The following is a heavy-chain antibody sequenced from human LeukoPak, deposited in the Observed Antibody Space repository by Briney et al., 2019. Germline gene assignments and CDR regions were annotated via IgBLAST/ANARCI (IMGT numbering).Heavy chain of an antibody. D-gene: IGHD3-10*01. J-gene: IGHJ6*03. Sequence: SETLSLTCAVYGGSFSDYWWTWIRQSPGKGLEWIGEVNHSGRTNYNPSLKSRVTISVDTSKNQFSLKLSSVTAADTAVYYCARAGSGSYRRTYYYYYYMDVWGKGTTVTVSS. CDR3: ARAGSGSYRRTYYYYYYMDV. CDR2: VNHSGRT. V-gene: IGHV4-34*01. CDR1: GGSFSDYW.